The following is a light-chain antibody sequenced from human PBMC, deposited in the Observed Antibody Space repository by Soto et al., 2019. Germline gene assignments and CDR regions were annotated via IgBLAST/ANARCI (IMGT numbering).Light chain of an antibody. Sequence: DIQMTQSPSTLSASVGDRVTITCRASQSISSWLAWYQQKPGKAPKILIHEASRLESGVPSRFSGSESGTEFTLTISGLHAEDSATYYGQQYTNFPLTFGGGPKVEI. J-gene: IGKJ4*01. CDR3: QQYTNFPLT. V-gene: IGKV1-5*01. CDR2: EAS. CDR1: QSISSW.